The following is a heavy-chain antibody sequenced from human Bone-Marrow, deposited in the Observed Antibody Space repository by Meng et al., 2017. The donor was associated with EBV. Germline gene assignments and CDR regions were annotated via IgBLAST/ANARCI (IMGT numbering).Heavy chain of an antibody. CDR3: ARGYRGYYDSSGYPYD. CDR1: GGTFSSYA. J-gene: IGHJ4*02. Sequence: QVQLVQPGAEVKKSGSSVKVSGKAFGGTFSSYAISWVRQAPGQGLEWMGGIIPIFGTANYAQKFQGRVTITADESTSTAYMELSSLRSEDTAVYYCARGYRGYYDSSGYPYDWGQGTLVTVSS. CDR2: IIPIFGTA. V-gene: IGHV1-69*01. D-gene: IGHD3-22*01.